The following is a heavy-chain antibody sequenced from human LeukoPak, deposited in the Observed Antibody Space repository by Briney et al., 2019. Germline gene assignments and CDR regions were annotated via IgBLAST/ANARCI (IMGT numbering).Heavy chain of an antibody. D-gene: IGHD1-26*01. CDR1: GFTFGSYA. J-gene: IGHJ4*02. V-gene: IGHV3-23*01. CDR3: AKDRRGSYLRYYFDY. CDR2: ISGSGGST. Sequence: GGSLRLSCAASGFTFGSYAMSWVRQAPGKGLEWVSAISGSGGSTYYADSVKGRFTISRDNSKNTLYLQMNSLRAEDTAVYYCAKDRRGSYLRYYFDYWGQGTLVTVSS.